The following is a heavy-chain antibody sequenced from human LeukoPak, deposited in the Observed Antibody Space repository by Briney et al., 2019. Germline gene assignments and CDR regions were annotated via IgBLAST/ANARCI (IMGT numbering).Heavy chain of an antibody. CDR2: INPSGGST. CDR1: GYTFTSYG. D-gene: IGHD3-3*01. J-gene: IGHJ4*02. V-gene: IGHV1-46*01. CDR3: ARGEVEYYFDY. Sequence: ASVKVSCKASGYTFTSYGISWVRQAPGQGLEWMGIINPSGGSTSYAQKFQGRVTMTRDTSTSTVYMELSSLRSEDTAVYYCARGEVEYYFDYWGQGTLVTVSS.